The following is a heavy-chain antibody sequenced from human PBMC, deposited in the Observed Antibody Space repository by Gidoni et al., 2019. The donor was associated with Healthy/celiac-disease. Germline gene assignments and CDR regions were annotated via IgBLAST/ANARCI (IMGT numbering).Heavy chain of an antibody. Sequence: QVQLQQWGAGLLKPSATLSLTCAVYGGSFSGYYWSWIRQPPGKGLEWIGEINHSGSTNYNPSLKSRVTISVDTSKNQFSLKLSSVTAADTAVYYCARNGWDIAAQIFDYWGQGTLVTVSS. D-gene: IGHD6-6*01. CDR1: GGSFSGYY. CDR2: INHSGST. V-gene: IGHV4-34*01. J-gene: IGHJ4*02. CDR3: ARNGWDIAAQIFDY.